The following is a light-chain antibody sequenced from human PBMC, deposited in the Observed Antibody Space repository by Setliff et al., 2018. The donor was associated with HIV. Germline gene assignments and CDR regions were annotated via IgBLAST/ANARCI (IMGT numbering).Light chain of an antibody. CDR3: CSYAGTSTSYV. Sequence: QSALTQPRSVSGSPGQSVTISCTGTSSDVGAYKYVSWYQQLPGKAPKLIIHDVDKRPSGVPYRVSGSKTDNTASLTISGLQGEDEADYYGCSYAGTSTSYVFGTGTKV. J-gene: IGLJ1*01. V-gene: IGLV2-11*01. CDR2: DVD. CDR1: SSDVGAYKY.